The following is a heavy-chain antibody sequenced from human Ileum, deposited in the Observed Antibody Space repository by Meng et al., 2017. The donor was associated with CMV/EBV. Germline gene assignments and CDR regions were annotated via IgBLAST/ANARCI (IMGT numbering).Heavy chain of an antibody. CDR1: GFSFSSYW. Sequence: GESLKISCAASGFSFSSYWMSWVRQAPGKGLEWVSAISGSGGSTYYADSVKGRFTISRDNSKNTLYLQMNSLRAEDTAVYYCAKEGYEGAFDIWGQGTMVTVSS. J-gene: IGHJ3*02. CDR2: ISGSGGST. V-gene: IGHV3-23*01. CDR3: AKEGYEGAFDI. D-gene: IGHD6-13*01.